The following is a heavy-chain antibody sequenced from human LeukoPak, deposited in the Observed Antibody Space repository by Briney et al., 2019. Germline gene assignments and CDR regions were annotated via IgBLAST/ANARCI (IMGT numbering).Heavy chain of an antibody. J-gene: IGHJ4*02. CDR3: AKSAYYDASGYYREYYFDY. CDR2: IKQDGSEK. D-gene: IGHD3-22*01. CDR1: GFTFSSYW. Sequence: GGSLRLSCAASGFTFSSYWMSWVRQAPGKGLEWVANIKQDGSEKYYVDSVKGRFTISRDNAKNSLYLQMNSLRAEDTAVYYCAKSAYYDASGYYREYYFDYWGQGTLVTVSS. V-gene: IGHV3-7*03.